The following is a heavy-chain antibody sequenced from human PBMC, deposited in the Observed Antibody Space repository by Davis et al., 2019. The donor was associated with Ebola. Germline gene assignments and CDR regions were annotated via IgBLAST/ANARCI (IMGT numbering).Heavy chain of an antibody. J-gene: IGHJ4*02. Sequence: MPSETLSLTCAVSGGSISSSNWWSWVRQPPGKGLEWIGEINHSGSTNYNPSLKSRVTISVDTSKNQFSLKLSSVTAADTAVYYCARRSRDGYNRHFDYWGQGTLVTVSS. CDR1: GGSISSSNW. V-gene: IGHV4-4*02. CDR3: ARRSRDGYNRHFDY. D-gene: IGHD5-24*01. CDR2: INHSGST.